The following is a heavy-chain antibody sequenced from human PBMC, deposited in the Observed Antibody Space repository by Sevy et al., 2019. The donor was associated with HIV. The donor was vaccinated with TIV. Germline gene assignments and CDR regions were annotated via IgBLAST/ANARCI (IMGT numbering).Heavy chain of an antibody. CDR2: ISGSGGDT. J-gene: IGHJ6*02. CDR1: GFTFSTYA. Sequence: GWSLRLSCAASGFTFSTYAMSWVRQAPGKGLEWVSDISGSGGDTYYADSVKGRFTISRDNSKNTLYLQMNSLRAEDTAVYYCAKDAYYYDSSGYSMSQWYYGMDVWGQGTTVTVSS. CDR3: AKDAYYYDSSGYSMSQWYYGMDV. V-gene: IGHV3-23*01. D-gene: IGHD3-22*01.